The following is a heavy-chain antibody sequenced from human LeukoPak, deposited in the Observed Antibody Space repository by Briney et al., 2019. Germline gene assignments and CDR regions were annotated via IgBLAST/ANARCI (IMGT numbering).Heavy chain of an antibody. Sequence: PGGSLRLSCTASGFSLGDYAMSWVRQAPGKGLEWVVFIRSKAYGGTTEYAASVKGRFTISRDDSKSIVYLQMNSLKTEDTAVYYCTRAYCGGDCYFQHWGQGTLVTVSS. J-gene: IGHJ1*01. CDR3: TRAYCGGDCYFQH. CDR1: GFSLGDYA. V-gene: IGHV3-49*04. CDR2: IRSKAYGGTT. D-gene: IGHD2-21*02.